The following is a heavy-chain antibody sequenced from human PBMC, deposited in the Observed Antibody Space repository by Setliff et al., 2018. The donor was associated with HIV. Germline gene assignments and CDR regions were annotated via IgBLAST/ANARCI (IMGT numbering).Heavy chain of an antibody. Sequence: GESLKISCAASGFTFSNAWMNWVRQAPGKGLEWVGRIKSKTDGWTTDYAAPVKGRFTISRDDSKNTLYLQMNSLKTEDTAVYYCTTVHYCSSSRCYIIDYWGQGTLVTVSS. J-gene: IGHJ4*02. CDR1: GFTFSNAW. CDR2: IKSKTDGWTT. D-gene: IGHD2-2*02. CDR3: TTVHYCSSSRCYIIDY. V-gene: IGHV3-15*01.